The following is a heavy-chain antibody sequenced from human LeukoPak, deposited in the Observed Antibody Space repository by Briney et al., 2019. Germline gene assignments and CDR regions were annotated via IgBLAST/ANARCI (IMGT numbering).Heavy chain of an antibody. J-gene: IGHJ6*03. CDR2: VYYSGNT. D-gene: IGHD1-7*01. Sequence: SWIRQPPGKGLEWIGYVYYSGNTYYNPSLKSRVTISVDTSKNQFSLKLSSVAAADTAVYYCARETTHYYYMDFWGKGTTVTVSS. CDR3: ARETTHYYYMDF. V-gene: IGHV4-30-4*08.